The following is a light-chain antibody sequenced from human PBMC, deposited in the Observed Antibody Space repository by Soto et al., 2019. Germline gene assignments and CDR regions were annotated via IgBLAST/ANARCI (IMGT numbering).Light chain of an antibody. CDR1: SSDIGTYNR. CDR3: SSYVYSATVV. J-gene: IGLJ2*01. Sequence: QSALTQPPSVSGSPGQSVTICCTGTSSDIGTYNRVSWYRQPPGAAPELLIYEVTSRPSGVPDRFSGSKSGNTASLTISGLQAEDEAHYYCSSYVYSATVVFGAGTKLTVL. CDR2: EVT. V-gene: IGLV2-18*02.